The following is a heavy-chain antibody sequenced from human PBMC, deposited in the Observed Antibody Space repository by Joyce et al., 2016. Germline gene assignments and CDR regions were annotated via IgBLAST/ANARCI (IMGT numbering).Heavy chain of an antibody. CDR3: ARDEVGKNLQLVLLYY. J-gene: IGHJ4*01. Sequence: QAQLVQSGAEVKRPGASVKISCQASGYTFTSYYIHWIRQAPGQGIEWMGRFDSRNGDVGSAEKFQGRFTMSRDTSIATAYLEISGLTSDDTAVYFCARDEVGKNLQLVLLYYWGQGSLISVSS. CDR1: GYTFTSYY. V-gene: IGHV1-2*06. CDR2: FDSRNGDV. D-gene: IGHD1-1*01.